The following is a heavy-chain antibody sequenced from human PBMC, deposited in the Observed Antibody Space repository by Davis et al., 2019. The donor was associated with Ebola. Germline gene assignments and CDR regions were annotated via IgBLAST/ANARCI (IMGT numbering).Heavy chain of an antibody. D-gene: IGHD7-27*01. CDR2: INHSGSN. CDR1: GGPFSRYY. J-gene: IGHJ6*02. Sequence: SETLSLTCAAYGGPFSRYYWSWIRQLPGKGLEWIGEINHSGSNNYNPSPKSRVTISVDTSKNQFSLKLSSVTAADTAVYYCARLRWGYGMDVWGQGTTVTVSS. V-gene: IGHV4-34*01. CDR3: ARLRWGYGMDV.